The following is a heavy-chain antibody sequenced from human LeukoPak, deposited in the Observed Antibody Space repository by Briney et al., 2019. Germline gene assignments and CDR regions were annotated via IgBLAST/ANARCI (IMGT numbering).Heavy chain of an antibody. CDR3: AKGMNRAAAGYFDY. CDR2: ISGSGGST. CDR1: GVTVSSNY. V-gene: IGHV3-23*01. D-gene: IGHD6-13*01. J-gene: IGHJ4*02. Sequence: GGSLRLSCAASGVTVSSNYMSWVRQAPGKGLEWVSAISGSGGSTYYADSVRGRFTISRDNSKNTLYLQMNSLRAEDTAVYYCAKGMNRAAAGYFDYWGQGTLVTVSS.